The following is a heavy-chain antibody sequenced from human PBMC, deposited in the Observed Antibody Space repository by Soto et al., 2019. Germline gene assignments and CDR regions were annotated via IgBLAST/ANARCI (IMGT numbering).Heavy chain of an antibody. CDR1: GYTFTSYD. Sequence: QVQLVQSGAEVRTPGASVKVSCKASGYTFTSYDINWVRQATGQGPEWMGWMNPDSGNTGYVQKFQGRVTMTRNTAISSAYMEQSSLRSEDTDVYYCASSVGGSSVNFAYWGQGTLVAVSS. D-gene: IGHD3-10*01. V-gene: IGHV1-8*01. CDR3: ASSVGGSSVNFAY. J-gene: IGHJ4*02. CDR2: MNPDSGNT.